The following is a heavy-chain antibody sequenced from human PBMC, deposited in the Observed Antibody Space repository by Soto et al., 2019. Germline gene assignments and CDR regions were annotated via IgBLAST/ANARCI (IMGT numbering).Heavy chain of an antibody. CDR1: GFSFSEYA. J-gene: IGHJ4*02. CDR2: VSYEGSKQ. V-gene: IGHV3-30-3*01. CDR3: VRGVDDEDGAAAPWFFFEN. D-gene: IGHD6-25*01. Sequence: AGGSLRLSCAGSGFSFSEYAMHWVRQAPGKGLDWVAVVSYEGSKQYYADSVRGRFTISRDNSKNELYLQMDSLRPEDTVVYYCVRGVDDEDGAAAPWFFFENWGQGTPVTSPQ.